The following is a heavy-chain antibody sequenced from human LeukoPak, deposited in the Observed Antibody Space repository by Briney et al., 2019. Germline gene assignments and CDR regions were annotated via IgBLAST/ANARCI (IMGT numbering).Heavy chain of an antibody. V-gene: IGHV3-21*01. CDR3: ARGVHSNYNY. J-gene: IGHJ4*02. CDR1: GFTFRSYG. Sequence: GGSLRLSCAASGFTFRSYGMTWVRQAPGKGLEWVSSISSSSVYRYYADSVKGRFTISRDNPKNSLYLQMNSLRAEDTAVYYCARGVHSNYNYWGQGTLVTVSS. CDR2: ISSSSVYR. D-gene: IGHD4-11*01.